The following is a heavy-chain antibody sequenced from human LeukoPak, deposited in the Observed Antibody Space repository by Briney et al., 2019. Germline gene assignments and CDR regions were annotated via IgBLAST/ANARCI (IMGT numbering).Heavy chain of an antibody. D-gene: IGHD3-10*02. CDR1: GYTFTNYA. Sequence: GASVKISCKASGYTFTNYAIHWLRQAPGQGLEWMGWINTNTGNPTFAQGFTGRYVFSLDTSVSTAFLQISSLKAEDTAVYLCASERADYVFDYWGQGTLVTVSS. V-gene: IGHV7-4-1*02. CDR2: INTNTGNP. J-gene: IGHJ4*02. CDR3: ASERADYVFDY.